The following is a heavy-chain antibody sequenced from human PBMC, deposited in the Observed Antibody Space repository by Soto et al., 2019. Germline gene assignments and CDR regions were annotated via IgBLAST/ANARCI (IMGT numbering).Heavy chain of an antibody. V-gene: IGHV1-18*01. CDR1: GYTFATYT. CDR3: XXXXXXXXXXXKWFDP. Sequence: QVQLVQSGAEVKKPGASVKVSCKASGYTFATYTINWVRQXXGXGXXXMGRISGYHGNTNYAQKLQGRVTMTTDTXXXXXXXXXXXXXXXXXXXXXXXXXXXXXXXXXKWFDPWGQGTLVTVSS. CDR2: ISGYHGNT. J-gene: IGHJ5*02.